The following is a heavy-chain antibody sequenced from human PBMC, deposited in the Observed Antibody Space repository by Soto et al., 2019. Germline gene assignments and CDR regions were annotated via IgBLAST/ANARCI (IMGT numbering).Heavy chain of an antibody. CDR3: ARGRIAAAGYYYYGMDV. D-gene: IGHD6-13*01. CDR1: GCTFSDYY. Sequence: GGSLKLSCAASGCTFSDYYMNWIRQAPGKGLEWVSVIYSGGSTYYADSVKGRFTISRDNSKNTLYLQMNSLRAEDTAVYYCARGRIAAAGYYYYGMDVWGQGTTVTVSS. V-gene: IGHV3-53*01. J-gene: IGHJ6*02. CDR2: IYSGGST.